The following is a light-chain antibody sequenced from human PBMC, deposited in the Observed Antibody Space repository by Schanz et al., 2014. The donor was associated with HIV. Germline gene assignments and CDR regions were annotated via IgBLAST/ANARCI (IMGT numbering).Light chain of an antibody. CDR2: GDK. V-gene: IGLV1-40*01. Sequence: QSVLTQPPSVSGAPGQRVTISCTGTRSNIGTGFDVHWYQLLPGTAPKLLIFGDKNRPSGVPDRYSGSKSDTSASLAITGLQAEDEANYYCQSFDKSVSAVVFGGGTKLTVL. CDR3: QSFDKSVSAVV. CDR1: RSNIGTGFD. J-gene: IGLJ2*01.